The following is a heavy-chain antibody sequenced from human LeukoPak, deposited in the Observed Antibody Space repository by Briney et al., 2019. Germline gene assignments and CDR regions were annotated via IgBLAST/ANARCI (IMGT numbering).Heavy chain of an antibody. J-gene: IGHJ4*02. CDR3: ARENWVFDY. CDR2: VYRSGST. V-gene: IGHV4-38-2*02. CDR1: VYSISIGYH. Sequence: PSETLSLTCGVSVYSISIGYHWGWIRPPPGEGLEWIGRVYRSGSTYYNPSPKSRVTISVDPSKNQISLKVRSVTAADTAVYYCARENWVFDYWGQGILVTVSS. D-gene: IGHD7-27*01.